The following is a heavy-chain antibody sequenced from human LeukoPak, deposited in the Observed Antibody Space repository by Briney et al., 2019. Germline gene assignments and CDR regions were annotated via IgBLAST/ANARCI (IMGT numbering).Heavy chain of an antibody. CDR2: ISYDGRNK. Sequence: GRSLRLSCAVSGFTFSTYAMHWVRQAPGKGLEWVAFISYDGRNKYYADSVKGRFTISRDNSKNSLYLQVISLRAEDTAVYYCARGPSIAARYDAFDIWGQGTMVTVSS. D-gene: IGHD6-6*01. CDR1: GFTFSTYA. J-gene: IGHJ3*02. CDR3: ARGPSIAARYDAFDI. V-gene: IGHV3-30*04.